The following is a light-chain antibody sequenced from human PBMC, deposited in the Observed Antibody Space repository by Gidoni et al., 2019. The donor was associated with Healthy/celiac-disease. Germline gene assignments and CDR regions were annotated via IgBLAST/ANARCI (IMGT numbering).Light chain of an antibody. J-gene: IGKJ1*01. CDR2: AAS. V-gene: IGKV1-39*01. CDR3: QQNYSTPQT. Sequence: DIQRTKSPSSLSASVGDRVTITCRASQSISSYLNWYQQKPGKAPKLLISAASSLQSGVPSMFSGSGSGTYFTLTISSLQPEDFATYYCQQNYSTPQTFXXXTKVEIK. CDR1: QSISSY.